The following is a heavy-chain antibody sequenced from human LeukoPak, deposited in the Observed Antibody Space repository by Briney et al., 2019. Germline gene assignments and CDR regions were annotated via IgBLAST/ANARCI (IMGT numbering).Heavy chain of an antibody. J-gene: IGHJ4*02. CDR1: GYTSANYW. V-gene: IGHV5-51*01. CDR2: IYPADSET. D-gene: IGHD1-26*01. CDR3: GRKISGSYYGLDY. Sequence: GESLKISCKVSGYTSANYWIGWVRQMPGKGLEWMGIIYPADSETRYNPSFQGQVTISVDKSISTAYLQWGSLKASDTAIYYCGRKISGSYYGLDYWGQGTLVTVSS.